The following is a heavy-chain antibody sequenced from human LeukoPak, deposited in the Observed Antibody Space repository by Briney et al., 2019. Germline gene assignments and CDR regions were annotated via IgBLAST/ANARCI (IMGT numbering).Heavy chain of an antibody. Sequence: GGSLRLSCAASGFTFSNYWMHWVRQGQGKGLVWVSRISNDGSSRHYADSVKGRFTISRDNSKNMMYLQMNSLRVEDTAVYYCASASSHRIAAGGDYWGHGTLVTVSS. J-gene: IGHJ4*01. V-gene: IGHV3-74*01. CDR1: GFTFSNYW. D-gene: IGHD6-13*01. CDR2: ISNDGSSR. CDR3: ASASSHRIAAGGDY.